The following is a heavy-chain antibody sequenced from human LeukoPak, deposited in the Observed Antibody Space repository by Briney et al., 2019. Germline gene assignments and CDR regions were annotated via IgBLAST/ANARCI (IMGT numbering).Heavy chain of an antibody. CDR2: IHHSGST. J-gene: IGHJ6*02. CDR3: ASGGLVVPGLDYYYGMDV. CDR1: GGSISSHY. V-gene: IGHV4-59*08. D-gene: IGHD2-2*01. Sequence: PSETLSLTCTVSGGSISSHYWTWIRQPPGKGLEWIGYIHHSGSTNYNPSLKSRVTISVDTSKNQFSLKLSSVTAADTAVYYCASGGLVVPGLDYYYGMDVWGQGTTVTVSS.